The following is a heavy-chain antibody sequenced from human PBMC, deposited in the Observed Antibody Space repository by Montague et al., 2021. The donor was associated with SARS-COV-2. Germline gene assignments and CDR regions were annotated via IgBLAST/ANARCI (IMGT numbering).Heavy chain of an antibody. CDR3: ARTGYGYHGMDV. D-gene: IGHD5-18*01. J-gene: IGHJ6*02. Sequence: SLSLSFSASGFTFRNHWMSWVRQAPGKGLEWVANINQDTNGKNYVDSVKGRFTISRDNAENSLYLQMNSLRAEDTAIYYCARTGYGYHGMDVWGQGTTVTVS. V-gene: IGHV3-7*01. CDR2: INQDTNGK. CDR1: GFTFRNHW.